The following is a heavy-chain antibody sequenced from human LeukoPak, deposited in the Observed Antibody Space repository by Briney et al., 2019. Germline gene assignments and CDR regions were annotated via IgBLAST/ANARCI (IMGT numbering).Heavy chain of an antibody. Sequence: GGSLRLSCAASGFTFSSYWMSWVRQAPGKGLEWVANIKQDGSEKYYVDSVKGRFTISRDNAKNSLYLQMNSLRAEDTAVYYCARWETGQSYYFDYWGQGTLVTVSS. CDR2: IKQDGSEK. J-gene: IGHJ4*02. CDR1: GFTFSSYW. CDR3: ARWETGQSYYFDY. D-gene: IGHD1-26*01. V-gene: IGHV3-7*01.